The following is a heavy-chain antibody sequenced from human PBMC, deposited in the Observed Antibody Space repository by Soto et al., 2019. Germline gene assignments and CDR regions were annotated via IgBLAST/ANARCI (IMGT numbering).Heavy chain of an antibody. CDR2: INPILSMS. D-gene: IGHD3-10*01. J-gene: IGHJ4*02. CDR3: ATSYGSGYRAFDY. Sequence: QVQLVQSGAEVKKPGSSVKVSCKASGDTFSFYTINWVRQAPGLGLEWVGRINPILSMSNYAQKFQGRGTMTADKSTSTAYMELRSLRFEDTAIYYCATSYGSGYRAFDYWGQGALVTVSS. V-gene: IGHV1-69*02. CDR1: GDTFSFYT.